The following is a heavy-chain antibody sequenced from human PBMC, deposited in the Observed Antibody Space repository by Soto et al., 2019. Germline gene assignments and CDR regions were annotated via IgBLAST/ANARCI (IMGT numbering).Heavy chain of an antibody. V-gene: IGHV4-39*01. J-gene: IGHJ6*02. Sequence: PSETLSLTCTVSGGSISSSSYYWGWIRQPPGKGLEWIGSIYYSGSTYYNPSLKSRVTISVDTSKNQFSLKLSSVTAADTAVYYCTGRLGYYTRYTYYHGMDVWGQGTTVTVSS. CDR3: TGRLGYYTRYTYYHGMDV. CDR1: GGSISSSSYY. CDR2: IYYSGST. D-gene: IGHD3-3*01.